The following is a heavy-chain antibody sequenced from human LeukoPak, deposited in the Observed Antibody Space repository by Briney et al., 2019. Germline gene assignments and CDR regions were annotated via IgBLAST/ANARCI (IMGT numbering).Heavy chain of an antibody. J-gene: IGHJ6*04. CDR1: GFTFSSYA. CDR2: ISSNGGST. Sequence: GGSLRLSCSASGFTFSSYAMHWVRQAPGKGLEYVSAISSNGGSTYYADSVKGRFTISRDNSKNTLYLQMSSLRAEDTAVYYCVKYKTGYSSGRYGMDVWGKGTTVTVSS. D-gene: IGHD6-19*01. V-gene: IGHV3-64D*06. CDR3: VKYKTGYSSGRYGMDV.